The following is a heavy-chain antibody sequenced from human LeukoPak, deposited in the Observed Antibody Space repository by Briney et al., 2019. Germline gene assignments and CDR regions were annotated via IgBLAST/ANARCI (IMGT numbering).Heavy chain of an antibody. V-gene: IGHV5-51*01. CDR1: GYSFTSYW. CDR2: IYPGDSDT. J-gene: IGHJ5*02. CDR3: ARQYDTNWYDL. D-gene: IGHD3-9*01. Sequence: GESLKISCKGSGYSFTSYWIGWVRQMSGKGLEWMGIIYPGDSDTRYSPSFQGQVTISADKSISTAYLQWSSLKASETAMYYCARQYDTNWYDLDGQGHLVTVSA.